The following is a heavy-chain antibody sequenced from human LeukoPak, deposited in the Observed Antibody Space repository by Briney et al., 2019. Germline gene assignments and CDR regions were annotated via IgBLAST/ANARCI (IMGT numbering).Heavy chain of an antibody. J-gene: IGHJ4*02. Sequence: PGGSLRLSCAASGFTFSSYDMSWVRQAPGKGLDWVSTISGSGGSTYYADSVKGRFTISRDNSKNTLYLQMNSLRAEDTAVYYCAKVPLIAAPKHFDYWGQGTLVTVSS. CDR2: ISGSGGST. CDR1: GFTFSSYD. D-gene: IGHD6-13*01. CDR3: AKVPLIAAPKHFDY. V-gene: IGHV3-23*01.